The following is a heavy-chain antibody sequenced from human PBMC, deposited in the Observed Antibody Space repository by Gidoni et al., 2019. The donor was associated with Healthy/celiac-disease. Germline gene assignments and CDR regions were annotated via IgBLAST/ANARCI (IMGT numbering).Heavy chain of an antibody. CDR3: ARDYPTYYYDSSGYYSDY. Sequence: QLQLQDSGPGLVKPSATLSITSTVSVGSISRISSYWGWIRQPPGKGLEWIGSIYYSGSTYYNPSLKSRVTISVDTSKNQFSLKLSSVTAADTAVYYCARDYPTYYYDSSGYYSDYWGQGTLVTVSS. J-gene: IGHJ4*02. CDR2: IYYSGST. V-gene: IGHV4-39*07. CDR1: VGSISRISSY. D-gene: IGHD3-22*01.